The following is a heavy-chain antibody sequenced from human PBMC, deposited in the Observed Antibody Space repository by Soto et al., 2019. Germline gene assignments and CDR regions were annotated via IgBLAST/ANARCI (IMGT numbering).Heavy chain of an antibody. Sequence: LGGSLRLSCAASGFTFSDYGMHWVRQAPCKGLYWVAVIWYDESNKYLADSVRGRFSISRDNSKNTLFLEMDSLRADDTAVYFCARGRYGYSANWHFDLWGRGT. CDR2: IWYDESNK. D-gene: IGHD4-4*01. J-gene: IGHJ2*01. V-gene: IGHV3-33*01. CDR3: ARGRYGYSANWHFDL. CDR1: GFTFSDYG.